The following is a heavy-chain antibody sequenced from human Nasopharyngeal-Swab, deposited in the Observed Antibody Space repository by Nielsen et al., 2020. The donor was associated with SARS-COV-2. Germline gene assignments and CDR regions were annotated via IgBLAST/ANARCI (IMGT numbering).Heavy chain of an antibody. CDR3: ARPGYDSSGYTSYFDY. V-gene: IGHV4-39*01. D-gene: IGHD3-22*01. J-gene: IGHJ4*02. Sequence: RQAPGKGLEWIGSIYYSGSTYNNPSLKSRVTISVDTSKNQFSLKLSSVTAADTAVYYCARPGYDSSGYTSYFDYWGQGTLVTVSS. CDR2: IYYSGST.